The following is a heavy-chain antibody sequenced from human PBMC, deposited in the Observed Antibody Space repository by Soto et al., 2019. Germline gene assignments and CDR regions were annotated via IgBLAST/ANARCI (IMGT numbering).Heavy chain of an antibody. D-gene: IGHD5-12*01. V-gene: IGHV3-23*01. CDR2: LSGRGSTT. CDR1: GFSFGGYG. J-gene: IGHJ4*02. CDR3: AKASKGYTGYDLDY. Sequence: EVQLLESGGDLVQPGGSLRLSCAASGFSFGGYGMSWGRQAPGKGLEWVSALSGRGSTTYYADSVRGRFIISRDNSRDTLFLQMNSLRAEDTAVYFCAKASKGYTGYDLDYWGQGTVVTVSP.